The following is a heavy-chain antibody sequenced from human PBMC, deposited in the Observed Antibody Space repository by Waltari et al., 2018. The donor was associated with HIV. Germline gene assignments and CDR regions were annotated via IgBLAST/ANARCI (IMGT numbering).Heavy chain of an antibody. CDR1: GGSISSGSYY. Sequence: QVQLQESGPGLVKPSQTLSLTCTVSGGSISSGSYYWSWIRQPAGKGLEFIGRIYTSGSTNYNPSLESRVTISVDTSRNQFSLKLRSVTAADTAVYYCARAYYDFWSGTGSSGNWFDPWGQGTLVTVSS. V-gene: IGHV4-61*02. D-gene: IGHD3-3*01. J-gene: IGHJ5*02. CDR2: IYTSGST. CDR3: ARAYYDFWSGTGSSGNWFDP.